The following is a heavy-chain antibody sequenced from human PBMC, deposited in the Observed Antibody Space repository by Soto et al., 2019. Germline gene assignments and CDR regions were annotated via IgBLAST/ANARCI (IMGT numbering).Heavy chain of an antibody. CDR2: IYYSGST. CDR3: ARYRSGPDNWFDP. V-gene: IGHV4-59*01. D-gene: IGHD3-10*01. CDR1: GGSISSYY. J-gene: IGHJ5*02. Sequence: PSETLSLTCTVSGGSISSYYWSWIRQPPGKGLEWIGYIYYSGSTNYNPSLKSRVTISVDTSKNQFSLKLSSVTAADTAVYYCARYRSGPDNWFDPWGQGTLVTVSS.